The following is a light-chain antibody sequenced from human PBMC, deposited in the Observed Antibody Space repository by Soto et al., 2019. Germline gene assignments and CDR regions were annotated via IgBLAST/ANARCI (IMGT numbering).Light chain of an antibody. CDR3: QTWGTGIHVV. Sequence: QLVLTRWPSASASLGASVKLTCTLSSGHSSYAIAWHQQQPEKGPRYLMKLNSDGSHSKGDGIPDRFSGSSSGAERYLTISSLQSEDDADYYCQTWGTGIHVVFGVGTKVTVL. J-gene: IGLJ2*01. CDR1: SGHSSYA. CDR2: LNSDGSH. V-gene: IGLV4-69*01.